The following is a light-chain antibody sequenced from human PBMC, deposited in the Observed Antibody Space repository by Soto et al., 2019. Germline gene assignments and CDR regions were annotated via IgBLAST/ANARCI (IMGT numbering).Light chain of an antibody. CDR2: AAS. Sequence: DIQMTQSPSSLSASVGDRVTITCRASQSISSYLNWYQQKPGKAPKLLIFAASSLQGGVPSRFSGSGSGTDFTLNISSLQPEDFATYYCQQSSSTTYTFGQGTKLEIK. CDR1: QSISSY. V-gene: IGKV1-39*01. J-gene: IGKJ2*01. CDR3: QQSSSTTYT.